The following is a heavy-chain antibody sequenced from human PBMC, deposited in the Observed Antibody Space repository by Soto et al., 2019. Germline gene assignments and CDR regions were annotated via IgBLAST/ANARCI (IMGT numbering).Heavy chain of an antibody. V-gene: IGHV4-59*08. Sequence: QVQLQESGPGLVKPSETLSLTCTVSGGSISTYYWSWIRQPPGKGLECIGHIYYSGSTYYNPSLKSRVTIPVDTSKNQFSLKLNSVTAADTAMYYCARPAEVNEVRRSFDFWGQGTMVTVSS. CDR2: IYYSGST. CDR1: GGSISTYY. CDR3: ARPAEVNEVRRSFDF. D-gene: IGHD6-13*01. J-gene: IGHJ3*01.